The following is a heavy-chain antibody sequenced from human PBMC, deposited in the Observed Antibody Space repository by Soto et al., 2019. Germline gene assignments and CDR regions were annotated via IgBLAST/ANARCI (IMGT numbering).Heavy chain of an antibody. Sequence: SETLSLTCTVSGGSISSGGYYWSWIRQHPEKGLEWIGYIYYSGSTYYNPSLKSRVTISVDTSKNQFSLRLSSVTAADTAVYYCARDANSSGWYVRFDPWGQGTLVTVSS. CDR2: IYYSGST. D-gene: IGHD6-19*01. CDR1: GGSISSGGYY. CDR3: ARDANSSGWYVRFDP. V-gene: IGHV4-31*02. J-gene: IGHJ5*02.